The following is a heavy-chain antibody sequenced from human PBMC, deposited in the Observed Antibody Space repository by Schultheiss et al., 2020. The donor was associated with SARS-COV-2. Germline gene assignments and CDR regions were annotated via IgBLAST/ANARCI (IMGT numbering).Heavy chain of an antibody. CDR1: GGSISSSNW. J-gene: IGHJ6*02. Sequence: SETLSLTCAVSGGSISSSNWWSWVRQPPGKGLEWTGEIYHSGSTNYNPSLKSRVTISVDKSKNQFSLKLSSVTAADTAVYYCARARDYDILSGRYYYYYYGMDVWGQGTTVTVSS. V-gene: IGHV4-4*02. CDR2: IYHSGST. CDR3: ARARDYDILSGRYYYYYYGMDV. D-gene: IGHD3-9*01.